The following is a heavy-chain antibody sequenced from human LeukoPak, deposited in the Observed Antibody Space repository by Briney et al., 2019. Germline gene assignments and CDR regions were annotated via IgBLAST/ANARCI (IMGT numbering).Heavy chain of an antibody. CDR3: ARDGVAGYCSSTSCPGNYMDV. J-gene: IGHJ6*03. V-gene: IGHV1-18*01. Sequence: ASVKVSCTASGYTFTSYGISWVRQAPGQGLEWMGWISAYNGNTNYAQKLQGRGTMTTDTSTSTAYMELRSLRSDDTAVYYCARDGVAGYCSSTSCPGNYMDVWGKGTTVTVSS. CDR2: ISAYNGNT. CDR1: GYTFTSYG. D-gene: IGHD2-2*01.